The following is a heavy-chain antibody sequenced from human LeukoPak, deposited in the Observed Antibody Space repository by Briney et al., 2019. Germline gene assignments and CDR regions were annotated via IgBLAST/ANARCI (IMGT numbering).Heavy chain of an antibody. V-gene: IGHV1-18*01. J-gene: IGHJ4*02. D-gene: IGHD6-19*01. CDR1: GYTFTSYG. CDR2: ISAYNGNT. Sequence: ASVKVSCKASGYTFTSYGISWVRQAPGQGLEWIGWISAYNGNTNYAQKLQGRVTMTTDTSTSTAYMELSSLRSDDTAVYYCARAVGLYSSGWYARTYYFDFWGQGTLVTVSS. CDR3: ARAVGLYSSGWYARTYYFDF.